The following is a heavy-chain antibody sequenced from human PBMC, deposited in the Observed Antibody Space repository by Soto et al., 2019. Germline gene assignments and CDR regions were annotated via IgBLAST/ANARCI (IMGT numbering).Heavy chain of an antibody. J-gene: IGHJ6*02. CDR3: ARGHSNYDYYYGMDV. Sequence: VKVSCKASGYTFTSYYMHWVRQAPGQGLEWMGIINPSGGSTSYAQKFQGRVTMTRDTSTSTVYMELSSLRSEDTAVYYCARGHSNYDYYYGMDVWGQGTTVTVSS. D-gene: IGHD4-4*01. V-gene: IGHV1-46*01. CDR1: GYTFTSYY. CDR2: INPSGGST.